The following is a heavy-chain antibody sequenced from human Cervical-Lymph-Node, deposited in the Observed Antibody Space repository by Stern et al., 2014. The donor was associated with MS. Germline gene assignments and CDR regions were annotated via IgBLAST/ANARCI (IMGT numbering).Heavy chain of an antibody. CDR1: GYSFTAYY. J-gene: IGHJ6*02. CDR2: IDPNSGGT. Sequence: QMQLVQSGAEVKKPGASVKVSCKASGYSFTAYYMHWVRQAPGQGLEWMGWIDPNSGGTKSAQNFQGRVTMTRDTSISTFYMELSGLTSDDTAVFYFSRERHSMDVWGQGTTVTVSS. CDR3: SRERHSMDV. V-gene: IGHV1-2*02.